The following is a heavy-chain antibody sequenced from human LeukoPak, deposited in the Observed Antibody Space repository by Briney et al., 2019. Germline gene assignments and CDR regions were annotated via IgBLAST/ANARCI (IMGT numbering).Heavy chain of an antibody. D-gene: IGHD5-24*01. V-gene: IGHV5-51*01. CDR2: IYPGGSET. Sequence: GASLQISCQGLGSSFSSYWNAWVRQRPGKGLEWMGIIYPGGSETRYDPSFQGQVTISADSSTSTAYLQWSSLRASDTAMYYCARASRDGYNQNFDHWGQGTLVTVSS. CDR3: ARASRDGYNQNFDH. CDR1: GSSFSSYW. J-gene: IGHJ4*02.